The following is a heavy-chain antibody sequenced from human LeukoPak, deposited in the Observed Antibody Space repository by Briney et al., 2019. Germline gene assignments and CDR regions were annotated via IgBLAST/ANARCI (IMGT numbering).Heavy chain of an antibody. Sequence: PSETLSLTCSVSGFSLSGGHFWGWIRQSPGKGLEWIGSVSHSASTYYNPFLKSRVTMSIDTSKNQFSLKLKSVTAADTAVYYCARVETAMMRVWGQGILVTVSA. CDR3: ARVETAMMRV. J-gene: IGHJ4*02. CDR2: VSHSAST. V-gene: IGHV4-38-2*02. CDR1: GFSLSGGHF. D-gene: IGHD5-18*01.